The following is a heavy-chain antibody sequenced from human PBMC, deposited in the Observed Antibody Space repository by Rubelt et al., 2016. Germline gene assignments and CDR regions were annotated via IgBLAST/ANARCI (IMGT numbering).Heavy chain of an antibody. V-gene: IGHV3-21*02. CDR2: ISSTSGYI. CDR1: GFRFSSFA. J-gene: IGHJ4*02. CDR3: ARLRGFTMVRGVCDF. D-gene: IGHD3-10*01. Sequence: VQLVESGGGVVQPGRSLRLSCEGSGFRFSSFAMHWVRQAPGKGPEWVSSISSTSGYIYYADSVKGRFTISRDNAKKLLYLQMNDLGAEDTAVFYCARLRGFTMVRGVCDFWGQGTLVTVSS.